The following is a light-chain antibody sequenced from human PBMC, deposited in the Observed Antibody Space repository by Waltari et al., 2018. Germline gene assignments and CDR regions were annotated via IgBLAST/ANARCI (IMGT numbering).Light chain of an antibody. CDR1: RGVSSY. J-gene: IGKJ5*01. Sequence: MVLTQSPATLSLSPGEGATLSCRASRGVSSYLAWYQQKPGQAPRLLIYDASNRATGIPARFSGSGPGTDFTLIISSLEPEDFAVYYCQQRSNWHWITFGQGTRLEIK. CDR3: QQRSNWHWIT. CDR2: DAS. V-gene: IGKV3D-11*01.